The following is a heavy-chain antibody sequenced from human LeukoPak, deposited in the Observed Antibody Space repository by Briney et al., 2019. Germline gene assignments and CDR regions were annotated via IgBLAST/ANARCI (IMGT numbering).Heavy chain of an antibody. D-gene: IGHD6-19*01. CDR1: RFTFSIFA. Sequence: GGSLRLSCAASRFTFSIFAMNWVRQAPGKGLEWLSYISSSSSTIYYADSVKGRFTISRDNAKNSLYLQLNSLRPEDTGLYYRARDRGGWPDYWGQGTLVTVSS. V-gene: IGHV3-48*01. J-gene: IGHJ4*02. CDR3: ARDRGGWPDY. CDR2: ISSSSSTI.